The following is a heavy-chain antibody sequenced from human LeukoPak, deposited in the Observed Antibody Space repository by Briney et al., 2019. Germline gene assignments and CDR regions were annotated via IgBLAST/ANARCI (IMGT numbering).Heavy chain of an antibody. CDR2: ISNDGSNK. CDR3: ARDLDGRFDY. D-gene: IGHD5-24*01. Sequence: PGGSLRLSCVASGFTFSTYAIHWVRQAPGKGLEWVAVISNDGSNKYYADSVKGRFTISRDNSKNTVYLQMNSLRAEDTAVYYCARDLDGRFDYWGQGTLVTVSS. J-gene: IGHJ4*02. CDR1: GFTFSTYA. V-gene: IGHV3-30-3*01.